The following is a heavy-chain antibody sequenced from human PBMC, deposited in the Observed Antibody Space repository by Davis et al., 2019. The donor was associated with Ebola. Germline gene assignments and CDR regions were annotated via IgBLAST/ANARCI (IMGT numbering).Heavy chain of an antibody. Sequence: PGGSLRLSCVASGSTFDDYAMHWVRQAPGKGLEWVSGISWNSGSIGYADSVKGRFTISRDNAKNSLFLQMDNLRVEDTAVYYCAKDVILTGARQYGMDVWGKGTTVTVSS. CDR1: GSTFDDYA. D-gene: IGHD3-9*01. J-gene: IGHJ6*04. CDR2: ISWNSGSI. CDR3: AKDVILTGARQYGMDV. V-gene: IGHV3-9*01.